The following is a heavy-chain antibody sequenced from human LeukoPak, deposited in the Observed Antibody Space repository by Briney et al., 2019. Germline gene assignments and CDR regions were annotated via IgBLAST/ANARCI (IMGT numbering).Heavy chain of an antibody. V-gene: IGHV3-74*01. CDR3: AKIDAY. CDR1: GFTFSRNW. CDR2: INSDGSIT. Sequence: GGSLRLSCAASGFTFSRNWMHWVRQAPGKGLVWVSRINSDGSITNYADSVKGRFTISRDNAKNTLYPQMSSLRAEDTAVYYCAKIDAYWGQGTLVTVSS. J-gene: IGHJ4*02.